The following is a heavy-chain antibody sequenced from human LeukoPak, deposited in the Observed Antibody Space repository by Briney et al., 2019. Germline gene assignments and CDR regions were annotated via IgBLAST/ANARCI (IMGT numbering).Heavy chain of an antibody. CDR3: AKIGRAAAGLIDY. D-gene: IGHD6-13*01. CDR2: ISYDGSNK. V-gene: IGHV3-30*18. CDR1: GFTFSSYG. J-gene: IGHJ4*02. Sequence: PGGSLRLSCAASGFTFSSYGMHWVRQAPGKGLEWVAVISYDGSNKYYADSVKGRFTISRDNSKNTLYLQMNSLRAEDTAVYYCAKIGRAAAGLIDYWGQGTLVTVSS.